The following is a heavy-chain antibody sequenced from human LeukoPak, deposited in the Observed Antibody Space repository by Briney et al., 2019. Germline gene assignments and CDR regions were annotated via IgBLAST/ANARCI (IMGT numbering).Heavy chain of an antibody. V-gene: IGHV3-48*03. Sequence: GGSLRLSCAASGFTFSSYAMTWVRQAPGKGLEWVSYISRSGSTKHYADSVKGRFTISRDNARNSLDLQMNSLRAEDTAVYYCASLAGLSLDPWGQGTLVTVSS. CDR3: ASLAGLSLDP. CDR1: GFTFSSYA. J-gene: IGHJ5*02. CDR2: ISRSGSTK.